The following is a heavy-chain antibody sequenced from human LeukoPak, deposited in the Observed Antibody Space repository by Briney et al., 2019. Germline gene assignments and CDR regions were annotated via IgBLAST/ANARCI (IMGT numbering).Heavy chain of an antibody. J-gene: IGHJ4*02. CDR3: VRGVNGVVRGPGY. Sequence: GGSLRLSGAASGFTVSSNYMSWVLQAPGKGLEWVSVIYSGGSTYYADSVKGRFTISRDNSKNTLYLQMNSLSVEDTAVYYCVRGVNGVVRGPGYWGQGTLVTVSS. V-gene: IGHV3-66*01. D-gene: IGHD3-10*01. CDR2: IYSGGST. CDR1: GFTVSSNY.